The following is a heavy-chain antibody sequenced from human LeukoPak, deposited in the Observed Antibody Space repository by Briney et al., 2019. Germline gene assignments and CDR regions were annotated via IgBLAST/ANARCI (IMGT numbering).Heavy chain of an antibody. CDR2: IYTSGST. CDR3: AGGGSGYYYY. CDR1: RGSISSGSYY. D-gene: IGHD3-22*01. Sequence: PSQTLSLTCTVSRGSISSGSYYWSWIRQPAGKGLEWIGRIYTSGSTNYNPSLKSRVTVSVDTSKNQFSLKLSSVTAADTAVYYCAGGGSGYYYYWGQGTLVTVSS. J-gene: IGHJ4*02. V-gene: IGHV4-61*02.